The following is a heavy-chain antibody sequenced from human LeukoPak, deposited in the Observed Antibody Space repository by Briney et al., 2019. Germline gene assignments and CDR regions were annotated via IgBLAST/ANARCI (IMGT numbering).Heavy chain of an antibody. Sequence: PGGSLRPSSAVSGFTLRSYSTDCVRQAPGMGLEWVAFIRYDGSNKDYADSVKDRFTISRDNSKNTLNLQMNSLRAEDTAVYYCAKDTDKRNHDFDYWGQGTLVTVSS. J-gene: IGHJ4*02. CDR2: IRYDGSNK. CDR1: GFTLRSYS. D-gene: IGHD2/OR15-2a*01. CDR3: AKDTDKRNHDFDY. V-gene: IGHV3-30*02.